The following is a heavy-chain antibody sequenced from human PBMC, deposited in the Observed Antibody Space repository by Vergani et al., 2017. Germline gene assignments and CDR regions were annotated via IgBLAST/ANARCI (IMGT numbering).Heavy chain of an antibody. CDR2: ISYDGSNK. D-gene: IGHD5-24*01. J-gene: IGHJ4*02. V-gene: IGHV3-30*18. Sequence: VQLVESGGGLVKPGGSLRLSCAASGFTFSSYGMHWVRQAPGKGLEWVAVISYDGSNKYYADSVKGRFTISRDNSKNTLYLQMNSLRAEDTAVYYCAKDRRDGYNLFDYWGQGTLVTVSS. CDR3: AKDRRDGYNLFDY. CDR1: GFTFSSYG.